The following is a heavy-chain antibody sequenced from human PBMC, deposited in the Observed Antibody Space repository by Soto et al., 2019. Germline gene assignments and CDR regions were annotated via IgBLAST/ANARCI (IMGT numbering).Heavy chain of an antibody. D-gene: IGHD3-9*01. CDR1: GFAFSSNA. Sequence: GGSLRLSCAATGFAFSSNAMRWVRQAPGKGLEWVSAISFSGSSTYYADSVKGRFTISRDNSKNTVFLQMDSLRAEDTAMYYCAKVGGNDRYYFDSWGQGTLVTVSS. CDR2: ISFSGSST. CDR3: AKVGGNDRYYFDS. V-gene: IGHV3-23*01. J-gene: IGHJ4*02.